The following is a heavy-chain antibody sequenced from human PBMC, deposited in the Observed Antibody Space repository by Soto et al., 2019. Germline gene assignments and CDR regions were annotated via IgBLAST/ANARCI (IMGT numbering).Heavy chain of an antibody. Sequence: QVQLVESGGGVVQPGRSLRLSCAASGFTFSSYAMHWVRQAPGKGLEWVAVISYDGSNKYYADSVKGRFTISRDNSKNTLYLQMNSLRAEDTAVYYCARDPMGRYYGSGSYSFDSWGQGTLVTVSS. CDR2: ISYDGSNK. CDR1: GFTFSSYA. V-gene: IGHV3-30-3*01. CDR3: ARDPMGRYYGSGSYSFDS. D-gene: IGHD3-10*01. J-gene: IGHJ4*02.